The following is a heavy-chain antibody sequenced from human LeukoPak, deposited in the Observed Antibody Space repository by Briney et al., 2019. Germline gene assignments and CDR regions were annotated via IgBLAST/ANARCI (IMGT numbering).Heavy chain of an antibody. J-gene: IGHJ6*03. Sequence: QPGGSLRLSCAASGFTFSSYGMHWVRQAPGKGLEWVAFIRYDGSNKYYADSVKGRFTISRDNSKNTLYLQMNSLRAEDTAVYYCAKRYSSYEVFYYYYYMDVWGKGTTVTVSS. V-gene: IGHV3-30*02. D-gene: IGHD5-12*01. CDR1: GFTFSSYG. CDR2: IRYDGSNK. CDR3: AKRYSSYEVFYYYYYMDV.